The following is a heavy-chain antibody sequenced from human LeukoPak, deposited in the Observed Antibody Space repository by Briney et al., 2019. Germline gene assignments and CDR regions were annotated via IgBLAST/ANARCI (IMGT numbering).Heavy chain of an antibody. V-gene: IGHV3-23*01. CDR1: GFTFSSYA. CDR2: ISGSGGST. Sequence: GGSLRLSCAASGFTFSSYAMSWVRQAPGKGLEWVSAISGSGGSTYYADSVKGRFTISRDNAKNSLYLQMNSLRAEDTAVYYCERRTHYYDSSGYHNHYYFDYWGQGTLVTVSS. J-gene: IGHJ4*02. CDR3: ERRTHYYDSSGYHNHYYFDY. D-gene: IGHD3-22*01.